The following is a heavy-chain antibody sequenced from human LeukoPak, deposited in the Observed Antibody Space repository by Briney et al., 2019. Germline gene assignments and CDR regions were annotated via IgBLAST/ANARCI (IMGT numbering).Heavy chain of an antibody. CDR2: ISGSGGST. CDR1: GFTFSSYA. CDR3: ATKITLSTKAALDY. Sequence: PGGSLRLSCAASGFTFSSYAMSWVRQAPGKGLEWVSAISGSGGSTYYADSVKGRFTISRVNSKNTLYLQMNSLRVDDTALYYCATKITLSTKAALDYWGQGTLVTVSS. V-gene: IGHV3-23*01. D-gene: IGHD3-16*01. J-gene: IGHJ4*02.